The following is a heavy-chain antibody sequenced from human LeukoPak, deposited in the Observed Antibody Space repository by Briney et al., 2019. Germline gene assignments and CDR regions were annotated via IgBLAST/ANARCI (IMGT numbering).Heavy chain of an antibody. J-gene: IGHJ4*02. CDR3: AKDQAMRSRLNSIYFDY. Sequence: PGGSLRLSCAASGFTFSSYGMHWVRQAPGKGLEWVAVISYDGSNKYYADSVKGRFTISRDNSKNTLYLQMNSLRAEDTAVYYWAKDQAMRSRLNSIYFDYWGQGPLVTVSS. CDR2: ISYDGSNK. V-gene: IGHV3-30*18. D-gene: IGHD2-2*01. CDR1: GFTFSSYG.